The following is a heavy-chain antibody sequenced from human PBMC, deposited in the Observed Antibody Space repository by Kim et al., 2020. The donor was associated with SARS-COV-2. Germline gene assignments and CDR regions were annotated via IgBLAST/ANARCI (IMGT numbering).Heavy chain of an antibody. CDR3: AKAQGMVRGVHGGLDT. Sequence: GGSLRLSCAASGFSFRSYGMNWVRQAPGKGLEWVALIWYDGTDTYYADSVKGRFTISRDNSNNMLYLQMNSLRANDTAVSRCAKAQGMVRGVHGGLDTWG. CDR2: IWYDGTDT. V-gene: IGHV3-33*06. J-gene: IGHJ5*01. D-gene: IGHD3-10*01. CDR1: GFSFRSYG.